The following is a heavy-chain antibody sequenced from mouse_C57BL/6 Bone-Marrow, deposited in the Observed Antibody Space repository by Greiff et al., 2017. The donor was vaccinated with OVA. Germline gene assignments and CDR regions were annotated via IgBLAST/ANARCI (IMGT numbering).Heavy chain of an antibody. V-gene: IGHV14-2*01. CDR1: GGNRKDDE. Sequence: DQRQQEGAERGKQGAEGKWGGTEEGGNRKDDERQGGKERKEQGLEWRGRIDPEDGETKYAPKCQGKDTITAETSSNTAYLQLSSLPSEAPAVYYCASPTNYGAWFAYWGQGTLVTVSA. CDR2: IDPEDGET. J-gene: IGHJ3*01. CDR3: ASPTNYGAWFAY. D-gene: IGHD1-1*01.